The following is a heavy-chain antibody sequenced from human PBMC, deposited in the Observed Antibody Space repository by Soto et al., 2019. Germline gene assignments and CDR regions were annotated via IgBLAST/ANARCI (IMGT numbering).Heavy chain of an antibody. CDR3: ARGNAFDI. CDR1: GGTFSSFT. J-gene: IGHJ3*02. Sequence: QLQLVQSGAEVKKPGSSVTVSCKASGGTFSSFTVNWVRQAPGQGLEWMGGFMPILGAANYAPKFQGRVTIIADESTNTGYMELSSLRSEDTAVYYCARGNAFDIWGQGTMVTVS. V-gene: IGHV1-69*01. CDR2: FMPILGAA.